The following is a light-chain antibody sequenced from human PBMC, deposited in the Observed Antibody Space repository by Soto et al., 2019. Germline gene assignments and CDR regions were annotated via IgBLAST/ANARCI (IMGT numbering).Light chain of an antibody. CDR3: CSYAGSYTLV. CDR2: EFS. J-gene: IGLJ3*02. V-gene: IGLV2-23*02. CDR1: SSDVGNYNL. Sequence: QSALTQPASGSEFPGQSITISCTGTSSDVGNYNLVSWYQQYPGKAPKLMIYEFSKRPSGVSYRFSGSKSGNTASLTSSGLQAEDEAEYYCCSYAGSYTLVFGGGTKLTVL.